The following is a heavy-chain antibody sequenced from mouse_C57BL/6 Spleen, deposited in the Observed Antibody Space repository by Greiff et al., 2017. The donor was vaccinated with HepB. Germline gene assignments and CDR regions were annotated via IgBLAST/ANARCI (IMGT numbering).Heavy chain of an antibody. CDR1: GFTFSSYA. J-gene: IGHJ1*03. CDR2: ISSGGDYI. CDR3: TRDYYGSSYGYFDG. Sequence: DVMLVESGEGLVKPGGSLKLSCAASGFTFSSYAMSWVRQTPEKRLEWVAYISSGGDYIYYADTVKGRFTISRDNARNTLYLQMSSLKSEDTAMYYCTRDYYGSSYGYFDGWGTGTTVTVSS. V-gene: IGHV5-9-1*02. D-gene: IGHD1-1*01.